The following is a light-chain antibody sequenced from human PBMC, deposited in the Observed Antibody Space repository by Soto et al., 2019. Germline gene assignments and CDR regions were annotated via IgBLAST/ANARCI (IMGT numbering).Light chain of an antibody. V-gene: IGKV1-5*03. CDR3: QQYNSYST. CDR2: KAS. CDR1: QYISTW. Sequence: DIQMTQSPSTLSASVGDRVTITCQASQYISTWLAWYQQKPGKAPKLLISKASSLESGVPSRFSGSGSGTEFTLTISSLQPDDFATYYCQQYNSYSTFGQGTKVEVK. J-gene: IGKJ1*01.